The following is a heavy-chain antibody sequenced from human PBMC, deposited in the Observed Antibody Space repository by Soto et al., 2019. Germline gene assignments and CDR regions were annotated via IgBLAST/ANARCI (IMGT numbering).Heavy chain of an antibody. J-gene: IGHJ3*01. CDR1: GFTFDSYA. D-gene: IGHD3-3*01. V-gene: IGHV3-23*01. Sequence: EVKLLESGGGLAQPGGSLRLSCVGSGFTFDSYAISWVRQAPGERLQWIAAIGGRADGTDYAHSVRGRFTIARDNAKKTVHLQMDSLRVEDTAVYFCAKDTVGGYSFWSGYYSDGLDVWGQGTLVSVS. CDR2: IGGRADGT. CDR3: AKDTVGGYSFWSGYYSDGLDV.